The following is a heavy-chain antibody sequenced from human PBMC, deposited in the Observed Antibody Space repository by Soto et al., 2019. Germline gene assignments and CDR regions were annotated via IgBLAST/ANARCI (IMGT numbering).Heavy chain of an antibody. D-gene: IGHD3-10*01. CDR3: ARRDYYASASLTFDY. Sequence: QITLKESGPTLVKPTQTLTLTCTFSGFSLTTNGVGVGWIRQPPGKALEWLALIYWDDDNRFSPSLKSRLTITKDTSKNQVVRTMTNMDPVDTATYYCARRDYYASASLTFDYWGQGALVTVSS. J-gene: IGHJ4*02. CDR1: GFSLTTNGVG. CDR2: IYWDDDN. V-gene: IGHV2-5*02.